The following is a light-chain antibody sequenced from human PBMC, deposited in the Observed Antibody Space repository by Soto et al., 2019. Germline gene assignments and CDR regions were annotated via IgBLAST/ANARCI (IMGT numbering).Light chain of an antibody. CDR3: QQYDSSRT. J-gene: IGKJ1*01. Sequence: EVVLTQSPGTLSLSPGERATLSCRASQSISSRFLAWSQQKPGQAPRLLLYGASIRATGIPDRFSGSGSGNDFTLSISRLEPEDFGVYYCQQYDSSRTCGQGTKVESK. V-gene: IGKV3-20*01. CDR2: GAS. CDR1: QSISSRF.